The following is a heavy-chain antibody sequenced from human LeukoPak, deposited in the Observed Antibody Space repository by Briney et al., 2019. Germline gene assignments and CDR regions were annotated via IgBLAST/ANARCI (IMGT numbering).Heavy chain of an antibody. V-gene: IGHV3-7*01. CDR1: GFTFSSYA. J-gene: IGHJ4*02. Sequence: GRSLRLSCAASGFTFSSYAMHWVRQAPGKGLEWVANINLDGTEEHYVDSSLKGRFTIPRDNAKNSQYLQMTSLGVEDTAVYYCASGRHDFLHWGQGTLVTVSS. CDR3: ASGRHDFLH. D-gene: IGHD3/OR15-3a*01. CDR2: INLDGTEE.